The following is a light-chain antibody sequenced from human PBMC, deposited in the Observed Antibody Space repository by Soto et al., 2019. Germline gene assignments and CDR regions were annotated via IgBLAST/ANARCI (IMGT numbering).Light chain of an antibody. CDR1: SNYVGSYNL. J-gene: IGLJ2*01. CDR2: EGT. Sequence: QSALTQPASVSGSPGQSITISCAGFSNYVGSYNLVSWYQQHPGEAPTLVIYEGTKRPSGVSNRFSGSTSGNTASLTISGLQADDEADYYCCSYAGTNILFGGGTKLTVL. V-gene: IGLV2-23*01. CDR3: CSYAGTNIL.